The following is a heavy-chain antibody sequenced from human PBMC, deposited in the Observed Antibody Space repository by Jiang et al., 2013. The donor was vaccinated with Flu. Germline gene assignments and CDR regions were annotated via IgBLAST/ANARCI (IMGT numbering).Heavy chain of an antibody. CDR1: GVSISSFY. CDR2: IYSSGSS. V-gene: IGHV4-4*09. D-gene: IGHD3-22*01. CDR3: ARAPSHYDPRGYYDYYLDH. Sequence: LLKPSETLSLTCTVSGVSISSFYWSWFRQPPGKRLEWIGYIYSSGSSNYNPSLKSRVTISLDASKKQFSLQLSSVTAADTAVYYCARAPSHYDPRGYYDYYLDHWGQGTLVTVSS. J-gene: IGHJ4*02.